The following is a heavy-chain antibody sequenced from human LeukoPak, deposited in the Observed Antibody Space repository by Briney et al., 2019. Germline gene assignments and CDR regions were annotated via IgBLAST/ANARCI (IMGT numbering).Heavy chain of an antibody. CDR1: GDSITTYF. Sequence: SETLSLTCSVSGDSITTYFWTWIRQPPGKGLEWIGYIYYTGSTNYNPSLKSRVTMSVDSSKNQISLKLTSVTAADTAVYYCTRQVLHTAMDYWGQGTLVTVSS. CDR3: TRQVLHTAMDY. J-gene: IGHJ4*02. V-gene: IGHV4-59*08. CDR2: IYYTGST. D-gene: IGHD5-18*01.